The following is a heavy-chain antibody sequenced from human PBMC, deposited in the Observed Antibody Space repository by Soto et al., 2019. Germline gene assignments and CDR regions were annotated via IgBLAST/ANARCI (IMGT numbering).Heavy chain of an antibody. J-gene: IGHJ3*02. CDR2: IYSGGST. Sequence: GGSLRLSCAASGFTVSSNYMSWVRQAPGKGLEWVSVIYSGGSTYYADSVKGRFTISRDNSKNTLYLQMNSLRAEDTAVYYCARSVVAATPDDAFDIWGQGTMVTVSS. CDR1: GFTVSSNY. D-gene: IGHD2-15*01. CDR3: ARSVVAATPDDAFDI. V-gene: IGHV3-66*01.